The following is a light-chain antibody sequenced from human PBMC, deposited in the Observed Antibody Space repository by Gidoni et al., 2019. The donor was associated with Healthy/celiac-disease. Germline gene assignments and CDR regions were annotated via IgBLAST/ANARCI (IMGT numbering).Light chain of an antibody. CDR3: QQSYSTPPT. Sequence: NQRIQVPSSLFASVGNRVTITCRASPSISSYLNWYQQQPGKAPKLLIYAASSLQSGVPARFSGSGSGTDFILTISSLQPEDFATYYCQQSYSTPPTFGQGTKVEIK. CDR2: AAS. J-gene: IGKJ1*01. V-gene: IGKV1-39*01. CDR1: PSISSY.